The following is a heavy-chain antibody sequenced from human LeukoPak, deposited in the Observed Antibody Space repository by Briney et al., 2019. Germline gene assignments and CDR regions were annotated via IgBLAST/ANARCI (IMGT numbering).Heavy chain of an antibody. Sequence: SETLSLTCAVYGGSFSGYYWSWIRQPPGKGLEWIGEINHSGSTNYNPSLKSRVTISVDTSKNQFSLKLSSVTAADTAVYYCARASYYDFWSGYYSDYYGMDVWGQGTTVTVSS. V-gene: IGHV4-34*01. CDR1: GGSFSGYY. CDR2: INHSGST. D-gene: IGHD3-3*01. J-gene: IGHJ6*02. CDR3: ARASYYDFWSGYYSDYYGMDV.